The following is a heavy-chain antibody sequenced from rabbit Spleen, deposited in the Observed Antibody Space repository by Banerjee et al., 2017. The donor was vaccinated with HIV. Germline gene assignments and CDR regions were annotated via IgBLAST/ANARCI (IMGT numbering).Heavy chain of an antibody. D-gene: IGHD1-1*01. J-gene: IGHJ6*01. Sequence: VESGGDLVKPGASLTLTCIASGVSFSGSSYMCWVRQAPGKGLEWIACINAITGKAVYASWAKGRFTFSKTSSTTVTLQMTSLTAADTATYFCARDTSTSFSTYGMDLWGQGTLVTVS. CDR2: INAITGKA. V-gene: IGHV1S40*01. CDR3: ARDTSTSFSTYGMDL. CDR1: GVSFSGSSY.